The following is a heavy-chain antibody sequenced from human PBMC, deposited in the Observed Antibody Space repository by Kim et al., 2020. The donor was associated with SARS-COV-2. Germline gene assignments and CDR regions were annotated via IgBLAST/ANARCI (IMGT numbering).Heavy chain of an antibody. CDR1: GGSVSSGSYY. V-gene: IGHV4-61*01. Sequence: SETLSLTCTVSGGSVSSGSYYWSWIRQPPGKGLEWIGYIYYSGSTNYNPSLKSRVTISVDTSKNQFSLKLSSVTAADTAVYYCARENDGGYDYWGQGTLVTVSS. CDR2: IYYSGST. D-gene: IGHD1-1*01. J-gene: IGHJ4*02. CDR3: ARENDGGYDY.